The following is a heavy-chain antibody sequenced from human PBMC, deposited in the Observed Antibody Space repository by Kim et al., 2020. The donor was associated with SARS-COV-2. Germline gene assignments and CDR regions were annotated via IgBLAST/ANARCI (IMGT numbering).Heavy chain of an antibody. J-gene: IGHJ4*02. CDR2: VSVSGGGT. CDR1: GFTFSSYG. CDR3: AKGTSGGDY. Sequence: GGSLRLSCAASGFTFSSYGMSWVRQAPGKGLEWVSAVSVSGGGTYYIDSVKGRFTISRDNSKNTLYLQMNSLRADDTAVYYCAKGTSGGDYWGQGTLVTVSS. V-gene: IGHV3-23*01. D-gene: IGHD2-15*01.